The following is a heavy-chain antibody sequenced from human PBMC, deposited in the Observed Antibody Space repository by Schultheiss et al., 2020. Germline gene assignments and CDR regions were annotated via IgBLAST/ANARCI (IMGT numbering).Heavy chain of an antibody. J-gene: IGHJ4*02. CDR2: IYYSGST. D-gene: IGHD2/OR15-2a*01. CDR3: ARIGSAGFSY. Sequence: SETLSLTCTVSGGSISSSSYYWGWIRQPPGKGLEWIGYIYYSGSTNYNPSLKSRVTISVDTSKNQFSLKLSSVTAADTAVYYCARIGSAGFSYWGQGTLVTGSS. V-gene: IGHV4-39*07. CDR1: GGSISSSSYY.